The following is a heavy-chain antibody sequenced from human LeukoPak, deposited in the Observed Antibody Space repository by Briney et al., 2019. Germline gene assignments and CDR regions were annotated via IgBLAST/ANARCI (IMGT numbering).Heavy chain of an antibody. CDR1: GFTFSSYA. CDR3: TNPICSSTSCYLRPAFDI. CDR2: ISGSGGST. D-gene: IGHD2-2*01. V-gene: IGHV3-23*01. Sequence: GGSLRLSCAASGFTFSSYAMSWVRQATGKGLEWVSAISGSGGSTYYADSVKGRFTISRDNSKNTLYLQMNSLRAEDTAVYYCTNPICSSTSCYLRPAFDIWGQGTKVTVSS. J-gene: IGHJ3*02.